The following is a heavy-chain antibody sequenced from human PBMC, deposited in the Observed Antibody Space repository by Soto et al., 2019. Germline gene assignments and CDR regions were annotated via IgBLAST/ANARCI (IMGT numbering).Heavy chain of an antibody. V-gene: IGHV4-59*01. CDR1: GASISSYY. CDR2: IHNGERT. D-gene: IGHD4-17*01. CDR3: SYGASPGTIDH. J-gene: IGHJ4*02. Sequence: SETLSLTCSVSGASISSYYWSWFRQAPGKGLEYIGYIHNGERTNYNPSLESRVTISADTSKNQFSLRLSSVTAADTAMYYCSYGASPGTIDHWGQGTLVTVSS.